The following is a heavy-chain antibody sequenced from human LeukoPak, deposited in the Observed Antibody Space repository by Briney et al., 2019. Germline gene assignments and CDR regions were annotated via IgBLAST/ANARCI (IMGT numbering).Heavy chain of an antibody. J-gene: IGHJ4*02. CDR1: GFTFSSYS. CDR2: ISSSSYI. D-gene: IGHD5-18*01. Sequence: PGGSLRLSCAASGFTFSSYSMTWVRQAPGKGLEWVSSISSSSYIYYADSVKGRFTISRDNAKNSLYLQMNSLRAEDTAVYYCARGKSVGYSYGLSPLIDYWGQGTTVTVSS. V-gene: IGHV3-21*01. CDR3: ARGKSVGYSYGLSPLIDY.